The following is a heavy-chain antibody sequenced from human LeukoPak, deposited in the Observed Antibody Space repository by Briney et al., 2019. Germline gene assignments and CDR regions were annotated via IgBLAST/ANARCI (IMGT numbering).Heavy chain of an antibody. Sequence: GGSLRLSCAASGFTFSSYAMSWVRQAPGKGLEWFSAISGSGSDTYYADSVKGRFTIFRDNSKNTVYLRMNSLRAEDAAVYYCAKDPWGSRGYFDYWGQGTLVTVSS. D-gene: IGHD7-27*01. J-gene: IGHJ4*02. V-gene: IGHV3-23*01. CDR3: AKDPWGSRGYFDY. CDR2: ISGSGSDT. CDR1: GFTFSSYA.